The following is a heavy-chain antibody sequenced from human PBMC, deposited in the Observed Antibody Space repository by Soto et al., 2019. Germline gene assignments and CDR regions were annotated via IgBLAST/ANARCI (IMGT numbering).Heavy chain of an antibody. J-gene: IGHJ6*01. CDR2: IQSGGPT. D-gene: IGHD2-15*01. Sequence: KGLEWVSLIQSGGPTYYADSVKGRFTISRDTSEHTVHLQMDSLRAEDTAVYYCARVDVICEGGTCYG. V-gene: IGHV3-66*01. CDR3: ARVDVICEGGTCYG.